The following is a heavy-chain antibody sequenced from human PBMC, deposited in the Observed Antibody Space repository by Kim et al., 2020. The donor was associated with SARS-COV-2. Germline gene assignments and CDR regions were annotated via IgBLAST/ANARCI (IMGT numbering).Heavy chain of an antibody. CDR3: AKDTSSGYSSSWYWTGGVGGGIDY. CDR2: ISGDGGNT. Sequence: GGSLRLSCAASEFTFDDYALHWVRQAPGKGLEWVSLISGDGGNTYYADSVKGRFTISRDNRKNSLYLQMNSLRSEDTALYYCAKDTSSGYSSSWYWTGGVGGGIDYWGQGTLVTVSS. J-gene: IGHJ4*02. D-gene: IGHD6-13*01. V-gene: IGHV3-43*02. CDR1: EFTFDDYA.